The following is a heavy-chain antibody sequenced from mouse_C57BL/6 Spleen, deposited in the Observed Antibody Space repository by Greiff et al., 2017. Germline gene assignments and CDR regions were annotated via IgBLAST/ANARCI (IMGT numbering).Heavy chain of an antibody. Sequence: EVHLVESGGGLVQPGGSLSLSCAASGFTFTDYYMSWVRQPPGKALEWLGFIRNKANGYTTEYSASVKGRFTISRDNSQSILYLQMNALRAEDSATYYCARYSYDYDDFAYWGQGTLVTVSA. V-gene: IGHV7-3*01. CDR1: GFTFTDYY. D-gene: IGHD2-4*01. J-gene: IGHJ3*01. CDR3: ARYSYDYDDFAY. CDR2: IRNKANGYTT.